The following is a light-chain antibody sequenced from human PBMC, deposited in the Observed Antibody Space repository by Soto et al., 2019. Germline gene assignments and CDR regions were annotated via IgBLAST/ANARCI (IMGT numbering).Light chain of an antibody. J-gene: IGLJ3*02. V-gene: IGLV8-61*01. Sequence: QTVVTQEPALSVSPGGTVTLTCGFSSASITTNYQPSWFQQAPGQPPRTLIYSTYTRSSGVPDRFSGSILGNKAALTITGAQTDDEAVYYCVLFMGSGISMFGGGTKLTVL. CDR3: VLFMGSGISM. CDR2: STY. CDR1: SASITTNYQ.